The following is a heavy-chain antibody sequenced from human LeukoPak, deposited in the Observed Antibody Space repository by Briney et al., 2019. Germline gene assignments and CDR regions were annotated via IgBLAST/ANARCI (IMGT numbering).Heavy chain of an antibody. V-gene: IGHV3-23*01. CDR3: AKDAYSSSGLYYFDY. CDR1: GFTFSSYA. Sequence: GGSLRLSCAASGFTFSSYAMSWVRQAPGKGLEWVSAISGSGGSSYYADSVKGRFTISRDNSKNTLYLQMNSLRAEDTAVYYCAKDAYSSSGLYYFDYWGQGTLVTVSS. CDR2: ISGSGGSS. J-gene: IGHJ4*02. D-gene: IGHD6-13*01.